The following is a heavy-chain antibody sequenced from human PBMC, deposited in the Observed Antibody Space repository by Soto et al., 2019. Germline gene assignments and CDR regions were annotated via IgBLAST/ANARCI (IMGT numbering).Heavy chain of an antibody. CDR2: THPGDSET. Sequence: GESLKISCKGSGDSFNTYWMAWVRQMPGKGLEWMGITHPGDSETRYSPSFEGQVTISADKSISTAYLQWSSLKASDTAMYYCARQGKDGHNQGYGMDVWGQGTTVTVYS. CDR3: ARQGKDGHNQGYGMDV. J-gene: IGHJ6*02. V-gene: IGHV5-51*01. CDR1: GDSFNTYW.